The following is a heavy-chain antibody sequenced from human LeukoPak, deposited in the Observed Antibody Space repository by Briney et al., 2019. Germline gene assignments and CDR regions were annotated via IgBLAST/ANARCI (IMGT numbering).Heavy chain of an antibody. J-gene: IGHJ4*02. CDR1: GGSISSSSYY. CDR2: INHSGST. V-gene: IGHV4-39*07. Sequence: SETLSLTCTVSGGSISSSSYYWGWIRQPPGKGLEWIGEINHSGSTNYNPSLKSRVTISVDTSKNQFSLKLSSVTAADTAVYYCARGRAMLVYWGQGTLVTVSS. D-gene: IGHD2-2*01. CDR3: ARGRAMLVY.